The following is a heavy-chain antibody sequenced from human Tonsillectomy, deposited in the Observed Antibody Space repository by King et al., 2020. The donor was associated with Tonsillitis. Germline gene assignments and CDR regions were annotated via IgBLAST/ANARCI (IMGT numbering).Heavy chain of an antibody. Sequence: VQLVESGGGLVQPGGSLRLSCAASGFTFDDYSMNWFRQAPGKGRDWVSYISSSSRTIYYTDSVKGRFTISRDNAKNSLYLRMNNLRDEDTAVYYCARDSGTYYDILTGYPYWYFDLWGRGTLVTVSS. J-gene: IGHJ2*01. V-gene: IGHV3-48*02. CDR2: ISSSSRTI. D-gene: IGHD3-9*01. CDR3: ARDSGTYYDILTGYPYWYFDL. CDR1: GFTFDDYS.